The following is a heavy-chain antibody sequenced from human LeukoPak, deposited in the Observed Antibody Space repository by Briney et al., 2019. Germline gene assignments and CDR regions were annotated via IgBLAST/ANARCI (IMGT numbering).Heavy chain of an antibody. CDR1: GFTFSGNE. Sequence: GGSLRLSCVASGFTFSGNEMNWVRQAPGKGLEWVAYINSGSTIYYADSVKGRFTIPRDNAKNSLYLQMNSLKAEETAFYYCARDYGRRDCFDPWGEGTLVTVSS. V-gene: IGHV3-48*03. D-gene: IGHD3-10*01. CDR2: INSGSTI. J-gene: IGHJ5*02. CDR3: ARDYGRRDCFDP.